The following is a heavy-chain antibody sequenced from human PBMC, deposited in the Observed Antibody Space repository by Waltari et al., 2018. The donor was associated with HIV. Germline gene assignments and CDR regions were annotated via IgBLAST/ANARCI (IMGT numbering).Heavy chain of an antibody. J-gene: IGHJ6*02. CDR2: IKHDGSER. CDR3: ARDVMGIVAKPYGVDV. Sequence: EVQVVESGGGLVQPGGSLRLSCEGFGFTFRGLWMSWVRQAPGKGLEWVANIKHDGSERYFVDSVKGRFAISRDNANNSLFLQMNSLRAEDTAVYYCARDVMGIVAKPYGVDVWGQGTTVTVSS. D-gene: IGHD5-12*01. V-gene: IGHV3-7*01. CDR1: GFTFRGLW.